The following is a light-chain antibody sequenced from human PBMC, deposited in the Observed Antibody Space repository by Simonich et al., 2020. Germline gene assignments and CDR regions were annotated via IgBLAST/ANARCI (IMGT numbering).Light chain of an antibody. Sequence: QSALTQPRSVSGSPGQSVTISCTGTSSGVGGYNYVSWYQQHPGKAPKLMIYDVSKRPAGVPDRFSGSKSGNPASLTISGLQAEDEADYYCCSYAGSYTLVFGGGTKLTVL. V-gene: IGLV2-11*01. CDR2: DVS. CDR1: SSGVGGYNY. J-gene: IGLJ2*01. CDR3: CSYAGSYTLV.